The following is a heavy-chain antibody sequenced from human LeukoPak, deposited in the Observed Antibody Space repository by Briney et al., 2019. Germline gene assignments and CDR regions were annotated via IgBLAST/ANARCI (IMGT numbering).Heavy chain of an antibody. V-gene: IGHV3-15*01. CDR2: IKSKTDGGTT. Sequence: GGSLRLSCADSGFTFRNAAKRWVRQAPGKGLEWVGRIKSKTDGGTTDYAAPVKGRFTISRDDSKNTLYLQMNSLKTEDTAVYYCTTDSGVVAATRGSQPEYFQHWGQGTLVTVSS. CDR3: TTDSGVVAATRGSQPEYFQH. J-gene: IGHJ1*01. D-gene: IGHD2-15*01. CDR1: GFTFRNAA.